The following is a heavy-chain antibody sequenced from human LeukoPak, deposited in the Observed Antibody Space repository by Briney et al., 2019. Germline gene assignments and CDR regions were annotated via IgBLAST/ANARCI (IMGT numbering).Heavy chain of an antibody. J-gene: IGHJ5*02. CDR1: GGSISSYF. V-gene: IGHV4-4*07. CDR3: ARDRTYCSGGSCYPSWFDP. CDR2: IYTSGST. D-gene: IGHD2-15*01. Sequence: SETLSLTCTVSGGSISSYFWSWIRQPAGKGLEWIGLIYTSGSTNYNPSLKSRVTMSVDTSKNQLSLKLSSVTAADTAVYSCARDRTYCSGGSCYPSWFDPWGQGTLVTVSS.